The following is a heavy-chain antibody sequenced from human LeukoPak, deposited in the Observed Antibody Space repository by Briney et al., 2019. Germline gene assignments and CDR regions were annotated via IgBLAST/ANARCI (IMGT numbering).Heavy chain of an antibody. D-gene: IGHD3-10*01. Sequence: GGSMRLTCAASGFTFDDYAMHWVRQAPGKGLEWVSGISWNSGSIGYADSVKGRFTISRDNAKNSLYLQMNSLRAEDTALYYCAKDYGSGSPDYYYYGMDVWGQGTTVTVS. CDR2: ISWNSGSI. CDR1: GFTFDDYA. CDR3: AKDYGSGSPDYYYYGMDV. V-gene: IGHV3-9*01. J-gene: IGHJ6*02.